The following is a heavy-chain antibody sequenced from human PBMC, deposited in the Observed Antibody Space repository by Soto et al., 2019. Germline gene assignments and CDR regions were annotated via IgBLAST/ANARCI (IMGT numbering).Heavy chain of an antibody. Sequence: PSETLSLTCNVSGGSISSGGYYWTWIRQHPGKGLEWIGNIHHSGSTFYSPSLKSRVSISVDTSKSQFSLKLSSVTAADTAVYFCVRGVLSWGQGTLVTVSS. CDR3: VRGVLS. V-gene: IGHV4-31*03. J-gene: IGHJ1*01. D-gene: IGHD3-10*01. CDR1: GGSISSGGYY. CDR2: IHHSGST.